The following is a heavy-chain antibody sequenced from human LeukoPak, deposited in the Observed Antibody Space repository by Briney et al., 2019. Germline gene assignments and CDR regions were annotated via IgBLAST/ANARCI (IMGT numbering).Heavy chain of an antibody. J-gene: IGHJ6*03. Sequence: GGSLRLSCAASGFTVSSNYMSWVRQAPGKGLEWVSVIYRGGRTYYADSVKGRFTISRDKSKNTLCLQMNSLRAEDTAVYYCASRSGTYSYYMDVWGKGTTVTVSS. V-gene: IGHV3-53*01. D-gene: IGHD2-15*01. CDR3: ASRSGTYSYYMDV. CDR1: GFTVSSNY. CDR2: IYRGGRT.